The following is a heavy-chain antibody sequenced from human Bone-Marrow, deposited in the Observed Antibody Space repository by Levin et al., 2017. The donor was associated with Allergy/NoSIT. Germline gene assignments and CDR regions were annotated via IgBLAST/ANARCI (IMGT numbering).Heavy chain of an antibody. D-gene: IGHD5-18*01. Sequence: GESLKISCKASGYTFTGYYMHWVRQAPGQGLEWMGRINPNSGGTNYAQKFQGRVTMTRDTSISTAYMELSRLRSDDTAVYYCARDDRERGYFIDYWGQGTLVTVSS. CDR2: INPNSGGT. CDR3: ARDDRERGYFIDY. V-gene: IGHV1-2*06. J-gene: IGHJ4*02. CDR1: GYTFTGYY.